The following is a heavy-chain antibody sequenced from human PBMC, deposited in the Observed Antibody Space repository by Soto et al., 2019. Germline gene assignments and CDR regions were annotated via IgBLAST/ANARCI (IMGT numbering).Heavy chain of an antibody. Sequence: GGSLRLSCAASGFTFSSYAMSWVRQAPGKELEWVSAVSGSGGSTYYADSVKGRFTISRDNSKNTLWLQMNSLRAEDTAIYYCAKNLGDGSVWYRAPRGMDVWGQGTTVTVSS. CDR1: GFTFSSYA. CDR3: AKNLGDGSVWYRAPRGMDV. CDR2: VSGSGGST. D-gene: IGHD6-19*01. V-gene: IGHV3-23*01. J-gene: IGHJ6*02.